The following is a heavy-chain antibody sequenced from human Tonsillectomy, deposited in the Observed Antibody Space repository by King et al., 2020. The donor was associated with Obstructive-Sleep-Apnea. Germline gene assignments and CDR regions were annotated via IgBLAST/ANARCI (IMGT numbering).Heavy chain of an antibody. CDR1: GFTFSSYS. V-gene: IGHV3-48*04. CDR3: GMITFWGVIDDAFDI. D-gene: IGHD3-16*02. Sequence: VQLVESGGGLVQPGGSLRLSCAASGFTFSSYSMNWVRQAPGKGLEWVSYISSSSSTIYYADSVKGRFTISRDNAKNSLYLQMNSLRAEDTAVYYCGMITFWGVIDDAFDIWGQGTMVTVSS. J-gene: IGHJ3*02. CDR2: ISSSSSTI.